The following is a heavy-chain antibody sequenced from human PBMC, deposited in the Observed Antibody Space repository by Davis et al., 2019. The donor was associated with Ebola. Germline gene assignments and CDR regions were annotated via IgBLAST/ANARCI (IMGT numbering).Heavy chain of an antibody. D-gene: IGHD4-23*01. Sequence: ASVKVSCKVSGYTLTELSMHWVRQAPGQGLEWMGIINPSGGSTSYAQKFQGRVTMTRDTSTSTVYMELSSLRSEDTAVYYCARTRGVRWPFDYWGQGTLVTVSS. CDR2: INPSGGST. CDR1: GYTLTELS. CDR3: ARTRGVRWPFDY. J-gene: IGHJ4*02. V-gene: IGHV1-46*01.